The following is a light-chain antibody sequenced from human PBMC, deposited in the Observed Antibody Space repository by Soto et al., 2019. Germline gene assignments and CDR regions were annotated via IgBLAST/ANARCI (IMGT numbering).Light chain of an antibody. Sequence: AIQMTQSPSSLSASVGGSVTITCRASQCSRNDLGWYQQKPGKAAKFLIYGASSLQSGVTSRFSGSGSGTDFTLTINSLQPEDFATYYCLQDYNHPYTFGQGTRLDIK. CDR1: QCSRND. CDR2: GAS. CDR3: LQDYNHPYT. V-gene: IGKV1-6*01. J-gene: IGKJ2*01.